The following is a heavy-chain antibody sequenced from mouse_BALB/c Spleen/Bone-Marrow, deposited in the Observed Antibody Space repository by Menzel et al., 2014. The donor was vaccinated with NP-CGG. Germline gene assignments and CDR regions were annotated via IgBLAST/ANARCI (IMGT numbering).Heavy chain of an antibody. CDR2: ISSGGSYT. Sequence: EVQVVESGGDLVKPGGSLKLSCAASGFTFSSYGMSWVRQTPDKRLEWVATISSGGSYTYYPDSVKGRFTVSRDNAKNPLYLQMSSLKSEDTAMYYCARSEGGRRGLFDYWGQGTTLTVSS. CDR3: ARSEGGRRGLFDY. J-gene: IGHJ2*01. V-gene: IGHV5-6*01. CDR1: GFTFSSYG.